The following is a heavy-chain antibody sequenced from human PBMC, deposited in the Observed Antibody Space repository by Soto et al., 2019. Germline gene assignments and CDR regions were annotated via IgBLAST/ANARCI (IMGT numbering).Heavy chain of an antibody. D-gene: IGHD2-21*02. CDR2: ISYDGSNK. CDR3: ASAPVFDCELEAHLAHLDV. Sequence: QVQLVESGGGVVQPGRSLRLSCAVSGFTFSSYCMHWVRQAPDKGLEWVAVISYDGSNKYYADSVKGRFTISRDNSKNTLYLQLNILSLAATGMYYSASAPVFDCELEAHLAHLDVWGQGTTVTVSS. J-gene: IGHJ6*02. V-gene: IGHV3-30*03. CDR1: GFTFSSYC.